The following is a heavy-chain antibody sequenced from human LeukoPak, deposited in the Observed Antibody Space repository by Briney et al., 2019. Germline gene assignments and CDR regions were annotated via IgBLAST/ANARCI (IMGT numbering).Heavy chain of an antibody. Sequence: ASVKVSCKASGYTFTIYYIYWVRQAPGQGLEWMGMINPRGGDTSYAHKFQGRVTLTQDTSASTVYMDLSSLKSDDTAVYFCARGGKDPRYFDNLTGPYYYGMDVWGKGTMVTVSS. CDR3: ARGGKDPRYFDNLTGPYYYGMDV. J-gene: IGHJ6*04. CDR2: INPRGGDT. D-gene: IGHD3-9*01. V-gene: IGHV1-46*01. CDR1: GYTFTIYY.